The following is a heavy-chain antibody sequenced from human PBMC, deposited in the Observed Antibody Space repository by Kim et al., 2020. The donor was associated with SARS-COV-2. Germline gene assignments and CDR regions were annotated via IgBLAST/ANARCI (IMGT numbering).Heavy chain of an antibody. CDR1: GGSISSGSYY. CDR3: ARGENWKNFDY. V-gene: IGHV4-61*02. D-gene: IGHD1-1*01. J-gene: IGHJ4*02. CDR2: IYTSGST. Sequence: SETLSLTCTVSGGSISSGSYYWSWIRQPAGKGLEWIGRIYTSGSTNYNPSLKSRVTISVDTSKNQFSLKLSSVTAADTAVYYCARGENWKNFDYWGQGTLVTVSS.